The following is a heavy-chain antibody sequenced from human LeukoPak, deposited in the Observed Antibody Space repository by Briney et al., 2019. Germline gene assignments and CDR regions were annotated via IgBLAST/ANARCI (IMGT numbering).Heavy chain of an antibody. V-gene: IGHV3-49*03. CDR2: IRSKAYGGTT. D-gene: IGHD3-10*01. J-gene: IGHJ4*02. CDR3: TRANSVLLWFGETIDY. Sequence: PGRSLRLSCTASGFTFGDYAMSWFRQAPGKGLEWVGFIRSKAYGGTTEYAASVKGRFTISRDDSKSIAYLQMNSLKTEDTAVYYCTRANSVLLWFGETIDYWGQGTLVTVSS. CDR1: GFTFGDYA.